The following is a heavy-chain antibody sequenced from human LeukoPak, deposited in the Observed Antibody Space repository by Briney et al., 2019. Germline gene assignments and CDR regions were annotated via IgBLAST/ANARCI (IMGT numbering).Heavy chain of an antibody. CDR3: ARGDCSSTSCYDVDY. J-gene: IGHJ4*02. Sequence: GESLKISCKGSGYSFTSYWIGWVRQMPGKGLEWMGIIYPGDSDTRYSPSFQGQVTISADKSISTAYLQWSSLKASDTATYYCARGDCSSTSCYDVDYWGQGTLVTVSS. CDR1: GYSFTSYW. V-gene: IGHV5-51*01. D-gene: IGHD2-2*01. CDR2: IYPGDSDT.